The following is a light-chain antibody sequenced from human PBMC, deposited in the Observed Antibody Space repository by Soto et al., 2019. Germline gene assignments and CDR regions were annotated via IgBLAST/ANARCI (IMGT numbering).Light chain of an antibody. V-gene: IGKV1-17*01. Sequence: DIQMTQSPSSLSASVGDRVTITCRASQGIRNDLSWYQQKPGKAPKRLIYAASSLQGGVPSRFSGSGSGTEFTLTITSPQPEDFATYYCLLHKSYVWTFGQGTKVDIK. J-gene: IGKJ1*01. CDR2: AAS. CDR3: LLHKSYVWT. CDR1: QGIRND.